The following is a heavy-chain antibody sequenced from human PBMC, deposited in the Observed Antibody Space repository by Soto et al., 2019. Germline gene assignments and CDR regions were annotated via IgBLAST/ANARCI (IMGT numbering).Heavy chain of an antibody. Sequence: GSGPTLVNPTQTLTLTCTFSGFSLSTTGVGVGWIRKPPGKALEWLALIYWDDDKRYSPSLKSRLTITKDTSKNQLVLTMTNMDPVDTATYYCARTSTYYDILTGYWGGYSIDYWGQGTLVTVSS. CDR1: GFSLSTTGVG. J-gene: IGHJ4*02. D-gene: IGHD3-9*01. CDR3: ARTSTYYDILTGYWGGYSIDY. V-gene: IGHV2-5*02. CDR2: IYWDDDK.